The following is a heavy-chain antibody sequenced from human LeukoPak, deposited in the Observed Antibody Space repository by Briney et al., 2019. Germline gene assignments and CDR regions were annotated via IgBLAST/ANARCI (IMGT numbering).Heavy chain of an antibody. J-gene: IGHJ5*02. CDR2: IYYSGST. V-gene: IGHV4-59*11. CDR1: GGSISSHY. D-gene: IGHD3-10*01. Sequence: SETLSLTCTVSGGSISSHYWSWIRQPPGKGLEWIGYIYYSGSTNYNPSLKSRVTISVDTSKNQFSLKLSSVTAADTAVYYCARGFTRVRGVISWFDPWGQGTLVTVSS. CDR3: ARGFTRVRGVISWFDP.